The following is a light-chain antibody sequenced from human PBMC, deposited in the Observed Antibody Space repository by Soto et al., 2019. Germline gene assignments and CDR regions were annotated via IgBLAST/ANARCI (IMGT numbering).Light chain of an antibody. CDR1: SSNIGSNT. V-gene: IGLV1-44*01. Sequence: QSVLTQPPSASGTPGQRVTISCSGSSSNIGSNTVNWYQQLPGTAPKLLIYSNNQRPSGVPDRFSGSKSGTSASLAISGLQSEDEADYYCAAWEDSRNGGVFGGGTKLTVL. J-gene: IGLJ3*02. CDR2: SNN. CDR3: AAWEDSRNGGV.